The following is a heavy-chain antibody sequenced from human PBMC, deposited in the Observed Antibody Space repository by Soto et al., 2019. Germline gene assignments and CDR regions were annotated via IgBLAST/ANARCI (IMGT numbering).Heavy chain of an antibody. CDR3: ARVNFQELMVRGPIYYFDY. J-gene: IGHJ4*02. V-gene: IGHV4-30-4*01. D-gene: IGHD3-10*01. CDR1: GGSISSGDYY. Sequence: PSETLPLTCTVSGGSISSGDYYWSWIRKPPGKGLEWIGYIYYSGSTYYNPSLKSRVTISVDTSKNQFSLKLSSVTAADTAVYYCARVNFQELMVRGPIYYFDYWGQGTLVTVSS. CDR2: IYYSGST.